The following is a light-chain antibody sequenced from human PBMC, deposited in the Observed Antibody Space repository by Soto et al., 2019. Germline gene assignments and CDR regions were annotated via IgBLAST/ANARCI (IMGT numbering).Light chain of an antibody. J-gene: IGKJ5*01. Sequence: EIVLTQSPATLSLSPVERATLSCMASPSVTNFLSWYQQKPGQAPRLLIYGAFNRATGIPARFSGSGSGTDFTLTISSLEPEDSAVYYCQQYNNWPPITFGQGTRLEIK. CDR1: PSVTNF. CDR3: QQYNNWPPIT. CDR2: GAF. V-gene: IGKV3-11*01.